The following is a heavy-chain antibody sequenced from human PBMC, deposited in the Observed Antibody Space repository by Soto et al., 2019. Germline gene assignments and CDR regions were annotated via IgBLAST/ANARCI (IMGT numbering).Heavy chain of an antibody. J-gene: IGHJ4*02. CDR1: GGSFSGYY. V-gene: IGHV4-34*01. D-gene: IGHD5-12*01. CDR2: INHSGST. CDR3: ARGVVREATIDY. Sequence: SETLSLTCAVYGGSFSGYYWSWIRQPPGKGLEWIGEINHSGSTNYNPSLKGRVTISVDTSKNQFSLKLSSVTAADTAVYYCARGVVREATIDYWGQGTLVTVSS.